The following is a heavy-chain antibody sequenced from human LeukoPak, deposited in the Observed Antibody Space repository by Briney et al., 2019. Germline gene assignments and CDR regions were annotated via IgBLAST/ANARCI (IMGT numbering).Heavy chain of an antibody. Sequence: GGSLRLSCAASGFTVSSNYMSWVRQAPGKGLEWVSVIYSGGSTFYADSVKGRFTISRHNSRNTLYLQMNSLRAEDTAVYYCGYSGYDFPFDYWGQGILVTVSS. CDR3: GYSGYDFPFDY. D-gene: IGHD5-12*01. J-gene: IGHJ4*02. CDR2: IYSGGST. CDR1: GFTVSSNY. V-gene: IGHV3-53*04.